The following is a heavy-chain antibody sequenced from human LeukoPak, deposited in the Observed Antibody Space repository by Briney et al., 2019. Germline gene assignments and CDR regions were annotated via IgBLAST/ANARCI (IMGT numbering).Heavy chain of an antibody. J-gene: IGHJ6*02. CDR2: VDYRGRT. D-gene: IGHD6-19*01. Sequence: SETLSLTCSISGGSVYNDLFFWTWIRQSPGKGLEWIGNVDYRGRTNFNPSLRSRVTLSIDTSNDNFSLTLKSVTTADTAVYYCARGRTSIAVAGTGIYYYYGMDVWGQGTTVTVSS. CDR3: ARGRTSIAVAGTGIYYYYGMDV. CDR1: GGSVYNDLFF. V-gene: IGHV4-61*03.